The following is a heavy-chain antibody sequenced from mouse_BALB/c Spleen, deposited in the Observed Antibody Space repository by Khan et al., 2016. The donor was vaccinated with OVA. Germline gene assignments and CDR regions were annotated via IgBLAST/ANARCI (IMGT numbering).Heavy chain of an antibody. J-gene: IGHJ2*01. D-gene: IGHD2-4*01. CDR1: GFTFSNFG. CDR3: AGWDYYDYDGFDY. Sequence: EVELVESVGGLVQPGGSRKLSCAASGFTFSNFGMHWVRQAPEQGLEWVAYINSGSTTVYYAATVRGRFTISRDNPKNTLFLQITSLRSEDTAIYYCAGWDYYDYDGFDYWGQGTTLTVSS. V-gene: IGHV5-17*02. CDR2: INSGSTTV.